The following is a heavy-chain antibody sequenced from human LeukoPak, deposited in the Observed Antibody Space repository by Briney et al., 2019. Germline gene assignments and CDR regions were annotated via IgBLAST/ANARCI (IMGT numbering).Heavy chain of an antibody. CDR3: ARWARYCSSGSCYSWFDP. J-gene: IGHJ5*02. CDR1: GFTFRGYW. V-gene: IGHV3-7*01. D-gene: IGHD2-15*01. CDR2: MKLDGSEE. Sequence: GGSLKLSCAASGFTFRGYWMSWVRQAPGKGLEWVANMKLDGSEEYYVDSVKGRFTISSDNAKNSLYLQMHSLRVDDTAVYYCARWARYCSSGSCYSWFDPWGQGTLVTVSS.